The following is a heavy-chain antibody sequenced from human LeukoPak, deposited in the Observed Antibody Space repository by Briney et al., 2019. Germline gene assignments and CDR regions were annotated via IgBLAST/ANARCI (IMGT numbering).Heavy chain of an antibody. CDR1: GYTFTSYG. CDR2: ISAYNGNT. D-gene: IGHD3-3*01. Sequence: ASVKVSCKASGYTFTSYGISWVRQAPGQGLEWMGWISAYNGNTNYAQKLQGRVTMTTDTSTSTAYMELRSLRSDETAVYYCARRDYDFWSGYSNWFDPWGQGTLVTVSS. CDR3: ARRDYDFWSGYSNWFDP. V-gene: IGHV1-18*01. J-gene: IGHJ5*02.